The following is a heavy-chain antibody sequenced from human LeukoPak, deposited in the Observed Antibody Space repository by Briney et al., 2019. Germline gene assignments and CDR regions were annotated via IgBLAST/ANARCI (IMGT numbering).Heavy chain of an antibody. J-gene: IGHJ4*02. CDR3: ARARYCYTTSCHLDY. CDR1: GYIFTDSY. CDR2: INPNSGGT. D-gene: IGHD2-2*01. V-gene: IGHV1-2*06. Sequence: ASVKVSCKASGYIFTDSYIHWVRQAPGQGRGWMGRINPNSGGTNFAQKFQARVTMTSDTSISTAYMEVSGLESDDTAVYYCARARYCYTTSCHLDYWGKGTLVTVSS.